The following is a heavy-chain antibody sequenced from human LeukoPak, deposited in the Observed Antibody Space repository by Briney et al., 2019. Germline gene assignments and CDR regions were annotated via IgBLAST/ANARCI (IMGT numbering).Heavy chain of an antibody. CDR2: IWYDGSNK. J-gene: IGHJ4*02. CDR3: AILSGYSLDY. V-gene: IGHV3-33*01. Sequence: GRSLGLSCAASGFTFSSYGMHWVRQAPGKGLEWVAVIWYDGSNKYYADSVKGRFTISRDNSKNTLYLQMNSLRAEDTAVYYCAILSGYSLDYWGQGTLVIVSS. CDR1: GFTFSSYG. D-gene: IGHD5-18*01.